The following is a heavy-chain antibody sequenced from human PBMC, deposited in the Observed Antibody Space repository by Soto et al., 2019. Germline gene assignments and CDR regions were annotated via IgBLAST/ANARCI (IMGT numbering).Heavy chain of an antibody. D-gene: IGHD4-17*01. CDR1: GDSVSKYY. CDR2: IYSTRSP. CDR3: ARSPAYGDYANLDT. J-gene: IGHJ5*02. V-gene: IGHV4-4*07. Sequence: SETLSLTCTVTGDSVSKYYRNWIRQPAGKGLEWIGRIYSTRSPNYNPSLKSRVTMSVDTSKNQFSLKLNLSSVTAADTAVYYCARSPAYGDYANLDTWGPGTLVTVSS.